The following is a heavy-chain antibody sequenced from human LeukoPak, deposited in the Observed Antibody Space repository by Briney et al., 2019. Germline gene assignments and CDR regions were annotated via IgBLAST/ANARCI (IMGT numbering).Heavy chain of an antibody. J-gene: IGHJ4*02. CDR2: IYYSGST. Sequence: SETLSLTCTVSGGSISSYYWGWIRQPPGKGLEWIGSIYYSGSTYYNPSLKSRVTISVDTSKNQFSLKLSSVTAADTAVYYCASNRIVVSSYYFDYWGQGTLVTVSS. D-gene: IGHD3-22*01. V-gene: IGHV4-39*01. CDR3: ASNRIVVSSYYFDY. CDR1: GGSISSYY.